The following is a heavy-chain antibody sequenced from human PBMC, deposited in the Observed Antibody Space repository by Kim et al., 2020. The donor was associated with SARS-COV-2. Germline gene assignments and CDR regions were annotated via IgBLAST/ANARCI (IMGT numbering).Heavy chain of an antibody. V-gene: IGHV1-24*01. J-gene: IGHJ5*02. CDR1: GYTLTELS. CDR3: ATSTAMVRGNWFDP. CDR2: VDPEDGET. Sequence: ASVKVSCKVSGYTLTELSMHWVRQAPGKGLEWMGGVDPEDGETIYAQKFQGRVTMTEDTSTDTAYMELSSLRSEDTAVYYCATSTAMVRGNWFDPWGQGTLVTVSS. D-gene: IGHD5-18*01.